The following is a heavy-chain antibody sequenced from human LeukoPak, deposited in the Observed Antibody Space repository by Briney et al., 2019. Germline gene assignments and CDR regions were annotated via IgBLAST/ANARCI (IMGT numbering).Heavy chain of an antibody. CDR3: ARATYSRYWYFDP. D-gene: IGHD1-26*01. CDR2: IESSGDI. J-gene: IGHJ2*01. CDR1: GFTVSGNH. Sequence: GGSLRLSCAASGFTVSGNHMSWVRQSPEKGLEWVAIIESSGDIVYANSVKGRFTISRDNSKNTVSLQLNSLRAEDTAMYYCARATYSRYWYFDPWGRGTLVTVSS. V-gene: IGHV3-66*01.